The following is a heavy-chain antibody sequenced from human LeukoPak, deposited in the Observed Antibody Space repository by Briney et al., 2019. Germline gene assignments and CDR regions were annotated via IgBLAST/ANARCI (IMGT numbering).Heavy chain of an antibody. D-gene: IGHD1-1*01. J-gene: IGHJ4*02. V-gene: IGHV3-7*04. CDR1: GFTFSSYW. CDR3: ARGGGNFDY. Sequence: PGGSLRLSCAASGFTFSSYWMSCVRRAPGKGLEWVASIKPDGSEKYYVDSVKGRFTISRDNAKNSLYLQMNSLRAEDTAVYYFARGGGNFDYWGQGTLVTVSS. CDR2: IKPDGSEK.